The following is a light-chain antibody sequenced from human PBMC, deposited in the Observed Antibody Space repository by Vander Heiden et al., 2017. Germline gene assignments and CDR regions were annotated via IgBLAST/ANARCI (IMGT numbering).Light chain of an antibody. V-gene: IGLV3-1*01. CDR1: KVGDKY. CDR3: QAWDSSTAV. CDR2: PDS. J-gene: IGLJ2*01. Sequence: SYELTQPPSVSVSPGRTASITCSGDKVGDKYACWYQQKPGQSPVLVIYPDSKRPSGIPERFSGSNSGNTATLTISGTQAMDEADYYCQAWDSSTAVFGGGTKLTVL.